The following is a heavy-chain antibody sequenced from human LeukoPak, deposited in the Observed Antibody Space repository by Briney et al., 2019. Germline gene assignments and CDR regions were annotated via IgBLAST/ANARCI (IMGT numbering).Heavy chain of an antibody. V-gene: IGHV4-39*07. J-gene: IGHJ5*02. CDR2: IYYSGST. CDR1: GGPISSSSYY. D-gene: IGHD2-2*01. Sequence: SETLSLTCTVSGGPISSSSYYWGWIRQPPGKGLEWIANIYYSGSTYYNPSLKSRVTISVDTSKNQFSLKLSSVTAADTAVYYCARRIIKYQLLHWFDPWGQGTLVTVSS. CDR3: ARRIIKYQLLHWFDP.